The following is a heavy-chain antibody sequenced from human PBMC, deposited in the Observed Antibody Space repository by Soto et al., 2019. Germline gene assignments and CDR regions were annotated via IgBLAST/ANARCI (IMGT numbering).Heavy chain of an antibody. J-gene: IGHJ5*01. CDR3: SGGILGSGTPNDS. V-gene: IGHV3-74*01. D-gene: IGHD3-10*01. Sequence: EVQLVESGGGLVQPGGSLRLSCAASGFTFSGSWMHWVRQSPGKGLVWVSRINGDGSGTSYADFVKGRFTISRDDARNTLFLQRNGLRAEATAFYYCSGGILGSGTPNDSWGQEPWSPSPQ. CDR2: INGDGSGT. CDR1: GFTFSGSW.